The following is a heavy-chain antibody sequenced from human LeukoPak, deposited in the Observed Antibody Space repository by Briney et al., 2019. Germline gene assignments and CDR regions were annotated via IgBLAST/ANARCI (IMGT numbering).Heavy chain of an antibody. CDR3: AKDGGGAYRSGWYGWFDP. D-gene: IGHD6-19*01. CDR1: GFTFSSYG. V-gene: IGHV3-30*02. J-gene: IGHJ5*02. CDR2: IRYDGSNK. Sequence: GGSLRLSCAASGFTFSSYGMHWVRQAPGKGLEWVAFIRYDGSNKYYADSVKGRFTISRDNSKNTLYLQMNGLRAEDTAVYYCAKDGGGAYRSGWYGWFDPWGQGTLVTVS.